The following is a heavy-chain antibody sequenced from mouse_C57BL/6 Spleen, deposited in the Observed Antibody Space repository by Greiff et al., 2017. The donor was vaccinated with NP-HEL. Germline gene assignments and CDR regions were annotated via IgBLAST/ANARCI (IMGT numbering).Heavy chain of an antibody. V-gene: IGHV1-55*01. J-gene: IGHJ3*01. CDR3: ARGKESPFYYGYDVDWFAY. Sequence: VQLQQPGAELVKPGASVKMSCKASGYTFTSYWITWVKQRPGQGLAWIGDIYPGSGSTNYNEKFKSKATLTVDTSSSTAYMQLSSLTSEDSAVYYCARGKESPFYYGYDVDWFAYWGQGTLVTVSA. D-gene: IGHD2-2*01. CDR1: GYTFTSYW. CDR2: IYPGSGST.